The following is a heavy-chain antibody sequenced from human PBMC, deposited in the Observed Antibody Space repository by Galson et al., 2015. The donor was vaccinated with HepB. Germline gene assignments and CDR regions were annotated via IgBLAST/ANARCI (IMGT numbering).Heavy chain of an antibody. Sequence: VKVSCKASGYTFTSYGISWVRQAPGQGLEWMGWISAYNGNTNYAQKLQGRVTMTTDTSTSTAYMELRSLRSDDTAVHYCARDRRLTMVWGVLYPMGYWGQGTLVTVSS. CDR3: ARDRRLTMVWGVLYPMGY. CDR2: ISAYNGNT. CDR1: GYTFTSYG. V-gene: IGHV1-18*04. J-gene: IGHJ4*02. D-gene: IGHD3-10*01.